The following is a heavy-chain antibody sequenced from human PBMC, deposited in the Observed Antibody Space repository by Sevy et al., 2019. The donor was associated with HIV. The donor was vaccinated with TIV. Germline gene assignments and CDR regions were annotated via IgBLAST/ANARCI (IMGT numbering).Heavy chain of an antibody. V-gene: IGHV4-39*01. CDR2: IYYSGSSGST. CDR3: ARHAYGDYLS. D-gene: IGHD4-17*01. CDR1: GGSISSSSYY. Sequence: SQTLSLTCTVSGGSISSSSYYWGWIRQPPGKGLEWIGSIYYSGSSGSTYYNPSLKSRVTISVDTSKNQFSLKLSSVTAADTAVYYCARHAYGDYLSWGQGTLVTVSS. J-gene: IGHJ4*02.